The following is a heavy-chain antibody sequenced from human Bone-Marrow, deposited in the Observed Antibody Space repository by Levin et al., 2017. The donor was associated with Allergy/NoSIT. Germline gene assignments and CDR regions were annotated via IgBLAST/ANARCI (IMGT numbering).Heavy chain of an antibody. V-gene: IGHV1-8*01. CDR3: ARRVLRYFDWYRRYYFDY. Sequence: ASVKVSCKASGYTFTSYDINWVRQATGQGLEWMGWMNPNSGNTGYAQKFQGRVTMTRNTSISTAYMELSSLRSEDTAVYYCARRVLRYFDWYRRYYFDYWGQGTLVTVSS. CDR1: GYTFTSYD. J-gene: IGHJ4*02. D-gene: IGHD3-9*01. CDR2: MNPNSGNT.